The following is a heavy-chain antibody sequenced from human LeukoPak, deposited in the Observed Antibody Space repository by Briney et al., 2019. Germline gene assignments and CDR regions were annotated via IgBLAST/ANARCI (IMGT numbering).Heavy chain of an antibody. V-gene: IGHV4-59*12. CDR2: IYYSGNT. J-gene: IGHJ4*02. CDR3: ARVGQDSGHIDY. CDR1: GGSISSYY. D-gene: IGHD2-15*01. Sequence: SETLSLTCTVSGGSISSYYWSWIRQPPGKGLEWIGYIYYSGNTNYNPSLKSRVTISVDTSRNQFSLKLSSVTAADTAVYYCARVGQDSGHIDYWGQGTLVTVSS.